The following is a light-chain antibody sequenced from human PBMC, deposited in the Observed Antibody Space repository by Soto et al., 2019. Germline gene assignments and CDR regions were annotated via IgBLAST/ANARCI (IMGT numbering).Light chain of an antibody. CDR3: QQRSNWPPS. J-gene: IGKJ2*01. CDR2: DAS. CDR1: QSVSSY. V-gene: IGKV3-11*01. Sequence: EIVLTQSPATLSLFPGERATLSCRASQSVSSYLAWYQQKPGQAPRLLIYDASTRATGIPARFSGSGSGTDFTLTISSLETEDFAVYSCQQRSNWPPSFGQGTNLEIK.